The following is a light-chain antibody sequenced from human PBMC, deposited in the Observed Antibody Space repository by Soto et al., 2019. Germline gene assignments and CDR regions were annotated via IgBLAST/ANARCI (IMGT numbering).Light chain of an antibody. CDR2: DVF. Sequence: QSVLTQPRSVSGFPGQSVTISCAGTSNDVGVYTFVSWYQHHPDKAPKLIIYDVFQRPSGVPDRFSGSRSGNTASLTVSGVQAEDEADYYCFSYASNFVIFGGGTQLTVL. CDR1: SNDVGVYTF. CDR3: FSYASNFVI. V-gene: IGLV2-11*01. J-gene: IGLJ2*01.